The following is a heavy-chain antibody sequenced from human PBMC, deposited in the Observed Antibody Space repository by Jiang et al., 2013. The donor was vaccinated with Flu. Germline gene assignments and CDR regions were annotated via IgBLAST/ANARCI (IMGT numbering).Heavy chain of an antibody. Sequence: QTLSLTCAISGDSVSSNSAAWNWIRQSPSRGLEWLGRTYYRSKWYNDYAVSVKSRITINPDTSKNQFSLQLNSVTPEDTAVYYCAKEHYYYDSSGYYYRGTRYFDLWGRGTLVTVSS. D-gene: IGHD3-22*01. CDR1: GDSVSSNSAA. CDR2: TYYRSKWYN. J-gene: IGHJ2*01. CDR3: AKEHYYYDSSGYYYRGTRYFDL. V-gene: IGHV6-1*01.